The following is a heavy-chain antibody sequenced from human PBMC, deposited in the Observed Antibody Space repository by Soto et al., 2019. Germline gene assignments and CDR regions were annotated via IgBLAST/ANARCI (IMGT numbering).Heavy chain of an antibody. CDR3: AISRAGSSSSGAFDI. V-gene: IGHV1-69*01. J-gene: IGHJ3*02. CDR1: GDIFSRCA. Sequence: QVQLVESGGEVKKPVFSVEVLCKVSGDIFSRCAIMWVREAPGQGRECMGGLIPIFGTAIYAQKFQGRVTITADESTSTAYMELSSLRSEDTAVYYCAISRAGSSSSGAFDIWGQGTMVTVSS. D-gene: IGHD6-6*01. CDR2: LIPIFGTA.